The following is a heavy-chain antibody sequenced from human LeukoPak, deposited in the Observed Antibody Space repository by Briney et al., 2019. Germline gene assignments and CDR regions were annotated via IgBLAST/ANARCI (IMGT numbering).Heavy chain of an antibody. Sequence: PGRSLRLSCAASGFTFSSYAMHWVRQAPGKGLEWVAVISYDGSNKYYADSVKGRFTISRDNSKNTLYLQMNSVRAEDTAVYYCARQASGGYYFGYWGQGTLVTVSS. CDR1: GFTFSSYA. D-gene: IGHD3-22*01. CDR2: ISYDGSNK. V-gene: IGHV3-30*04. CDR3: ARQASGGYYFGY. J-gene: IGHJ4*02.